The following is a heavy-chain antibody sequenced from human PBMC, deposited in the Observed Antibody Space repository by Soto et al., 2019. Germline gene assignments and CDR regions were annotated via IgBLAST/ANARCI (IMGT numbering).Heavy chain of an antibody. CDR1: GFTFSGYW. V-gene: IGHV3-74*01. CDR3: ARPLYDFWSGYSNNWFDP. J-gene: IGHJ5*02. Sequence: GGSLRLSCVASGFTFSGYWMHWVRQAPGKGLVWVSRINSDGSTTSYADSVKGRFTTSRDNAKNTLYLQMDSLRAEDTAVYYCARPLYDFWSGYSNNWFDPWGQGTLVTVSS. D-gene: IGHD3-3*01. CDR2: INSDGSTT.